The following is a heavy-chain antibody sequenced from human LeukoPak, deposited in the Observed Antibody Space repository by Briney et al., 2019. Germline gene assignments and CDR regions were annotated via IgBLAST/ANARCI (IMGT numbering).Heavy chain of an antibody. CDR1: GFTFSSYD. D-gene: IGHD2-2*02. CDR3: AKDATRYCSSTSCYSDY. Sequence: GGSLRLSCAASGFTFSSYDMHWVRQATGKGLEWVSAIGTAGDTYYPGSVKGRFTISRENAKNSLYLQMNSLRAEDTAVYYCAKDATRYCSSTSCYSDYWGQGTLVTVSS. CDR2: IGTAGDT. V-gene: IGHV3-13*01. J-gene: IGHJ4*02.